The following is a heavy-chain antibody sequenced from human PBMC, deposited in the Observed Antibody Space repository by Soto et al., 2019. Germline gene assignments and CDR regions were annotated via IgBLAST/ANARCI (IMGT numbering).Heavy chain of an antibody. CDR2: MYYSGNT. Sequence: QLRLQESGPGLVKPSETLSLTCTVSGGSSSSSSYYWGWIRQPPGKGLEWIGSMYYSGNTYYNPSLKSRVTVSVDTSKNHVSLKLSSVTAADTAMYYCARQPYDSSGYYYGTWGQGTLVTVSS. V-gene: IGHV4-39*01. J-gene: IGHJ5*02. CDR3: ARQPYDSSGYYYGT. CDR1: GGSSSSSSYY. D-gene: IGHD3-22*01.